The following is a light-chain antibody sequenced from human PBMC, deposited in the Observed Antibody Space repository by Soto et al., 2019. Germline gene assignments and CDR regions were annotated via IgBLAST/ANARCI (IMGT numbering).Light chain of an antibody. CDR2: DVS. J-gene: IGLJ1*01. CDR1: GSDIGTFNR. V-gene: IGLV2-18*02. Sequence: QSVLTQPPSVSGSPGQSVAISCTGTGSDIGTFNRVSWYQQSPGTAPKLIIYDVSDRPSGVPDRFSGSKSGNTASLTISGLQAEDEADYYCSSYTSISTYVFVTGTKFTVL. CDR3: SSYTSISTYV.